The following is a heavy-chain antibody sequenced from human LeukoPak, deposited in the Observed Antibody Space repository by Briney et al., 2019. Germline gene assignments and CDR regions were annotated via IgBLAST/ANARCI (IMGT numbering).Heavy chain of an antibody. D-gene: IGHD2/OR15-2a*01. V-gene: IGHV3-21*01. CDR2: ISLTSNDI. CDR3: ARGDTSLQRNDALDI. Sequence: GGSLRLSCAASGFTFSSYAMSWVRQAPGKGLEWVSSISLTSNDIYYAASVRGRFIISRDNAKNLLSLQMNSLRAEDTALYYCARGDTSLQRNDALDIWGQGTMVSVSS. J-gene: IGHJ3*02. CDR1: GFTFSSYA.